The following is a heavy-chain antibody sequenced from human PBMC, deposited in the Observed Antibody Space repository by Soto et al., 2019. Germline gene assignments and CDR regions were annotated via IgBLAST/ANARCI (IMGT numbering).Heavy chain of an antibody. CDR1: GYSFTTHW. V-gene: IGHV5-10-1*01. CDR3: ARIPQEAIIPVDS. J-gene: IGHJ4*02. CDR2: LDPSDSYI. D-gene: IGHD2-2*02. Sequence: GESLKISCKGSGYSFTTHWISWVRQRPGKGLEWMARLDPSDSYIYYNQSIQGDVTVSVDKSVSTVYLQWGSLKATDTAIYYFARIPQEAIIPVDSWGQGTLVTVSS.